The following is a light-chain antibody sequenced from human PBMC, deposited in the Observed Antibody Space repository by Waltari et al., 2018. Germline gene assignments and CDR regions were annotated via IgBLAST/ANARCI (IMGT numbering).Light chain of an antibody. CDR2: DVS. CDR3: CSYAGSYTVV. V-gene: IGLV2-11*01. CDR1: SSDVGGYNY. Sequence: QSALTQPRSVSGSPGQSVTISCTGTSSDVGGYNYVSWYQQHPGKVPKLMIYDVSKRPSGVPDRCSGSKAGNTASLTISGLQAEDEADYYCCSYAGSYTVVFGGGTKLTVL. J-gene: IGLJ2*01.